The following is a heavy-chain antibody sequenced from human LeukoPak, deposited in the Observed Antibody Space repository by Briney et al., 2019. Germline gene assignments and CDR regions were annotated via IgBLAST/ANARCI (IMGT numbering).Heavy chain of an antibody. Sequence: PSETLSLTCTVSGGSISSYYWSWIRQPAGKGLEWIGRIYTSGSTNYNPSLKSRVTMSVDTSKNQFSLKLSSVTAADTAVYYCAREGGSGNFYRGYFDYWGQGSLVTVSS. J-gene: IGHJ4*02. CDR2: IYTSGST. CDR1: GGSISSYY. V-gene: IGHV4-4*07. CDR3: AREGGSGNFYRGYFDY. D-gene: IGHD3-10*01.